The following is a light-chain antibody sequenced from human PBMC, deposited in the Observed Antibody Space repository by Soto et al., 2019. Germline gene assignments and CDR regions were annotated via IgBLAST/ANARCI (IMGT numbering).Light chain of an antibody. CDR3: QQYNNWPGT. J-gene: IGKJ1*01. Sequence: EIVMTQSPATLSVSPGERATLSCRASQSVSSNLAWYQQKPGQAPRLLIYGASTRATGIPARFSGSGSGTEFTLTISSLQSEDFAVYYCQQYNNWPGTFGQGTKGISN. V-gene: IGKV3-15*01. CDR2: GAS. CDR1: QSVSSN.